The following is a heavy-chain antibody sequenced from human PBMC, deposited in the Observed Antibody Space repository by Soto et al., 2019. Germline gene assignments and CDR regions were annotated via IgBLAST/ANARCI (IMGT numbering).Heavy chain of an antibody. CDR3: ARDYYDSSGYSADFDY. V-gene: IGHV3-48*01. Sequence: EVQLVESGGGLVQPGGSLRLSCAASGFTFSSYSMNWVRQAQGKGLEWVSYISSSISTIYYAASVKGRFTISRDNAKNSLYLQMNSLRADDTAVYYCARDYYDSSGYSADFDYWGQGTLVTVSS. CDR2: ISSSISTI. CDR1: GFTFSSYS. J-gene: IGHJ4*02. D-gene: IGHD3-22*01.